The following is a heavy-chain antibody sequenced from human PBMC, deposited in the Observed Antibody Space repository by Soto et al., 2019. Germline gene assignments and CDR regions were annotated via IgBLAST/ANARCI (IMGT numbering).Heavy chain of an antibody. CDR1: GFTFSSYS. CDR3: ARDLEERDYYYYGMDV. Sequence: EVQLVESGGGLVQPGGSLRLSCAASGFTFSSYSMNWVRQAPGKGLEWVSYISSSSSTIYYADSVKGRFTISRDNAKKSLYLLMNSLRDEDTAVYYCARDLEERDYYYYGMDVWGQGTTVTVSS. V-gene: IGHV3-48*02. D-gene: IGHD3-3*01. J-gene: IGHJ6*02. CDR2: ISSSSSTI.